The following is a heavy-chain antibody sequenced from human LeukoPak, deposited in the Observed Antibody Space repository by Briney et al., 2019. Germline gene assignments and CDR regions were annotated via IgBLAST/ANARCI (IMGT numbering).Heavy chain of an antibody. Sequence: GGSLRLSCAASGFTFSNYAMSWVRQAPGKGLEWVANIKQDGSEKYYVDSVKGQFTISRDNAKNSLYLQMNSLRAEDTAVYYCARQAVVVAALDYWGQGTLVTVSS. J-gene: IGHJ4*02. CDR3: ARQAVVVAALDY. V-gene: IGHV3-7*01. CDR1: GFTFSNYA. CDR2: IKQDGSEK. D-gene: IGHD2-15*01.